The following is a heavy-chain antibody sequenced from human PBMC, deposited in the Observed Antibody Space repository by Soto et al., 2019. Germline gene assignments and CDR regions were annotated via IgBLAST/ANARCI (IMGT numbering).Heavy chain of an antibody. J-gene: IGHJ6*02. CDR1: GYTFTSYG. CDR2: ISAYNGNT. Sequence: QVQLVQSGAEVKKPGASVKVSCKASGYTFTSYGISWVRQAPGQGLEWMGWISAYNGNTNYAQKLQGRVTMTTDTSTSTAYMGLRSLRSDDTAVYYCARGTVGYSSSWYDSFRYYYGMDVWGQGTTVTVSS. D-gene: IGHD6-13*01. CDR3: ARGTVGYSSSWYDSFRYYYGMDV. V-gene: IGHV1-18*01.